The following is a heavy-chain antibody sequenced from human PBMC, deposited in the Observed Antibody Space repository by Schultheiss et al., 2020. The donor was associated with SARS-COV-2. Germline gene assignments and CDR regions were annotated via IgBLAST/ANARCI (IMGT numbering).Heavy chain of an antibody. CDR3: ARDQYDFWSGYYSGSGRGGLDV. V-gene: IGHV4-31*03. Sequence: LRLSCTVSGGSISRSGYYWGWIRQHPGKGLEWIGYIYYSGSTYYNPSLKSRLTTSVDTSKNQFSLKLSSVTAADTAVYYCARDQYDFWSGYYSGSGRGGLDVWGQGTTVTVSS. CDR1: GGSISRSGYY. CDR2: IYYSGST. J-gene: IGHJ6*02. D-gene: IGHD3-3*01.